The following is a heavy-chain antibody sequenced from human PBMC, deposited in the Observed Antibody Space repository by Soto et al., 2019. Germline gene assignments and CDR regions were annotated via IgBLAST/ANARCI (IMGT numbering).Heavy chain of an antibody. CDR2: ISSTSDYI. Sequence: GGSLRLSCTASGFNFNNYGMSWVRQAPGKGLEWVSSISSTSDYIYYGDSVKDRFTISRDNAKNSLYLEMNSLRVEDTAVYYCARVVYYDSSAFGLWAQGTMVTVSS. CDR1: GFNFNNYG. CDR3: ARVVYYDSSAFGL. J-gene: IGHJ3*01. V-gene: IGHV3-21*01. D-gene: IGHD3-22*01.